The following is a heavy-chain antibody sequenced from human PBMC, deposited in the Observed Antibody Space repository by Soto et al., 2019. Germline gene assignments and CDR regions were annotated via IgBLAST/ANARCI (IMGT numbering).Heavy chain of an antibody. Sequence: QVQLVQSGAEVKKPGSSVRVSCKASGGTFSTYTISWVRQAPGQGLEWMGRIIPIVDRANYAQKFQDRVMITADKSTSTAYMELSSLRSDDTAVYYCARDLPITVPALMGYWGQGTPVTVSS. D-gene: IGHD2-2*01. V-gene: IGHV1-69*08. CDR1: GGTFSTYT. CDR2: IIPIVDRA. CDR3: ARDLPITVPALMGY. J-gene: IGHJ4*02.